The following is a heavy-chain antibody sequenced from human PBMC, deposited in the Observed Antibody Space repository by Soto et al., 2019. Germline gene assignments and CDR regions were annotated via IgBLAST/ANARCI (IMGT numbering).Heavy chain of an antibody. CDR1: GYTFTSHG. CDR2: INAYDGNT. Sequence: QVQLVQPGAEVKKPGASVKVSCKASGYTFTSHGISWVRQAPGQGLEWMGWINAYDGNTNYAQKLQGRVTMTTDTSTNTAYMELRSLRSDDTAVYYCATTVSYNWFDPWGQGTLVTVSS. V-gene: IGHV1-18*01. J-gene: IGHJ5*02. D-gene: IGHD6-6*01. CDR3: ATTVSYNWFDP.